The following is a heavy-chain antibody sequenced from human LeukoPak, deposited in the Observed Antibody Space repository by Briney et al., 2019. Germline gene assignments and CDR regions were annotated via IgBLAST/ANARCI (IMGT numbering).Heavy chain of an antibody. J-gene: IGHJ4*02. V-gene: IGHV3-23*01. Sequence: GGSLRLSCAVSGITLTNYGMSWVRQAQGKGLEWVAGISDSGGRTNYADSVKGRFTISRDNPKNTLYLQMNSLRVEDTAVYFCAKRGVVIRVILVGFHKEAYYFDSWGQGALVTVSS. CDR1: GITLTNYG. CDR3: AKRGVVIRVILVGFHKEAYYFDS. CDR2: ISDSGGRT. D-gene: IGHD3-22*01.